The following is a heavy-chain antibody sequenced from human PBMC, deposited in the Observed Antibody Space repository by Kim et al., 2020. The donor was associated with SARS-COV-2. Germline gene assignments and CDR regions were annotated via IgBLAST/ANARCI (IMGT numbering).Heavy chain of an antibody. V-gene: IGHV4-59*01. CDR3: ARGVWSPGGMDV. CDR2: IYYSGST. D-gene: IGHD3-10*01. Sequence: SETLSLTCTVSGGSISSYYWSWIRQPPGKGLEWIGYIYYSGSTNYNPSLKSRVTISVDTSKNQFSLKLSSVTAADTAVYYCARGVWSPGGMDVWGQGTTVTVSS. J-gene: IGHJ6*02. CDR1: GGSISSYY.